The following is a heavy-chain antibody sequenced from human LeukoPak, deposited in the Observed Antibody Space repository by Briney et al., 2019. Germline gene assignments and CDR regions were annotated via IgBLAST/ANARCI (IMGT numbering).Heavy chain of an antibody. CDR1: GGSISAVSYF. CDR3: ARYKLGWIDP. CDR2: ISASGST. V-gene: IGHV4-61*02. D-gene: IGHD1-1*01. Sequence: SETLSLTCTVSGGSISAVSYFWSWIRQPAGKGLEWIGRISASGSTNFNPSLKSRVTMSVDTSENQFSLKLSSVAAADTAVYYCARYKLGWIDPWGQGTLVTVSS. J-gene: IGHJ5*02.